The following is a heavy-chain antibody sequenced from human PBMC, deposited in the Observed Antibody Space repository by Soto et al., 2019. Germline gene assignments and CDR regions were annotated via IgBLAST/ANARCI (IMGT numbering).Heavy chain of an antibody. D-gene: IGHD2-21*01. CDR3: AREDGGGPFDF. Sequence: EVQLLEFGGGLVRPGGSLRLSCAASGFIFSSYAMHWVRQAPGKGLEWVSGISGHGGDIYYADSVKGRFTISRDTARSTLYLQMDGLRADDTAVYYCAREDGGGPFDFWGQGTLVPVSS. CDR1: GFIFSSYA. J-gene: IGHJ4*02. CDR2: ISGHGGDI. V-gene: IGHV3-23*01.